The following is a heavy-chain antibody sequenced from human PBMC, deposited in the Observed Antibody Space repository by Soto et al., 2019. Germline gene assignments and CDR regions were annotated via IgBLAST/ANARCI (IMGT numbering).Heavy chain of an antibody. CDR2: IYYSGST. J-gene: IGHJ4*02. Sequence: ASETLSLTRPVSGGSISSSRYYWGWIRPPPGKGLEWIGSIYYSGSTNYNPSLKSRVTISVDKSKNQFSLKLSSVTAADTAVYYCARKDDYSNYVGFDYWGQGTLVTVSS. D-gene: IGHD4-4*01. CDR3: ARKDDYSNYVGFDY. CDR1: GGSISSSRYY. V-gene: IGHV4-39*07.